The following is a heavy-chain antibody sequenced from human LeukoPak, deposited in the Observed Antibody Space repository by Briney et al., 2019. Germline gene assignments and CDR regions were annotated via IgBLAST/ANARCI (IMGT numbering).Heavy chain of an antibody. CDR3: AKDGLDNWNDRAFDI. V-gene: IGHV3-23*01. Sequence: GGSLRLSCAASGFTFSSHALSWVRQAPGKGLEWVSSLSGSGYNTYYADSVKGRFTISRDNSKNTLYLQMNSLRAEDTAIYYCAKDGLDNWNDRAFDIWGQGTMVTVSS. CDR1: GFTFSSHA. CDR2: LSGSGYNT. J-gene: IGHJ3*02. D-gene: IGHD1-20*01.